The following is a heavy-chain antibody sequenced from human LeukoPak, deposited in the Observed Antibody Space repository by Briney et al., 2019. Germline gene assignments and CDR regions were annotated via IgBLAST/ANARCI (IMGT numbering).Heavy chain of an antibody. CDR3: ARAPLHLAMYHYFDY. D-gene: IGHD2-2*01. J-gene: IGHJ4*02. CDR2: TSYDGSNK. CDR1: GFTFSSYA. Sequence: GGSLRLSCAASGFTFSSYAMHWVRQAPGKGLEWVTVTSYDGSNKYYADSVKGRFTISRDNSKNTLYLQMNSLRAEDTAVYYCARAPLHLAMYHYFDYWGQGTLVTVSS. V-gene: IGHV3-30*04.